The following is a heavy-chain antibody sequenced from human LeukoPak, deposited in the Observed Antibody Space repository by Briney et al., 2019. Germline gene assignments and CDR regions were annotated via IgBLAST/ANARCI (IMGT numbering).Heavy chain of an antibody. V-gene: IGHV3-7*03. CDR2: IKQDGSEK. D-gene: IGHD3-3*01. Sequence: GGSLRLSCAASGFTFSSYAMSWVRQAPGKGLEWVANIKQDGSEKYYVDSVKGRFTISRDNAKNSLYLQMNSLRAEDTAVYYCAREIRRSGPNGRLDYWGQGTLVTVSS. CDR1: GFTFSSYA. CDR3: AREIRRSGPNGRLDY. J-gene: IGHJ4*02.